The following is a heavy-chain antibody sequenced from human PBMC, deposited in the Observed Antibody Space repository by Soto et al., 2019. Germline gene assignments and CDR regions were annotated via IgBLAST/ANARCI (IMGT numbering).Heavy chain of an antibody. Sequence: QVQLQESGPGLVKPSQTLSLTCTVSGGSISSGGYYWSWIRQHPGKGLEWIGYIYYSGSTYYNPSLKSRVTISVETSKNQFSLKLSSVTAADTAVYYCARGPGGSSNGLIMAYYYYGMDVWGQGTTVTVSS. CDR1: GGSISSGGYY. J-gene: IGHJ6*02. V-gene: IGHV4-31*03. CDR3: ARGPGGSSNGLIMAYYYYGMDV. CDR2: IYYSGST. D-gene: IGHD2-15*01.